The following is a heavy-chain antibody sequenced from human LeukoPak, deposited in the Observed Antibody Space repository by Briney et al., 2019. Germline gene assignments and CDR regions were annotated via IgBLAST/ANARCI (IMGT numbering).Heavy chain of an antibody. J-gene: IGHJ4*02. Sequence: GASVKVSCKASGYTFTSYDINWVRQATGQGLEWMGWMNPNSGNTGYAQKFQGRVTMTRNTSISTAYMELSSLRSEGTAVYYCARVTIRKVKTGLDYWGQGTLVTVSS. D-gene: IGHD1-14*01. CDR1: GYTFTSYD. CDR2: MNPNSGNT. CDR3: ARVTIRKVKTGLDY. V-gene: IGHV1-8*01.